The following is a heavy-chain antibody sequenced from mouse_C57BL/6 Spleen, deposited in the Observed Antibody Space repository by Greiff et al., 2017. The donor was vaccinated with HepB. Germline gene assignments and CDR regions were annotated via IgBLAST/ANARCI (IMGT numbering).Heavy chain of an antibody. V-gene: IGHV1-80*01. CDR1: GYAFSSYW. D-gene: IGHD1-1*02. J-gene: IGHJ4*01. Sequence: QVQLKQSGAELVKPGASVKISCKASGYAFSSYWMNWVKQRPGKGLEWIGQIYPGDGDTNYNGKFKGKATLTADKSSSTAYMQLSSLTSEDSAVYFCARDYGLYYYAMDYWGQGTSVTVSS. CDR2: IYPGDGDT. CDR3: ARDYGLYYYAMDY.